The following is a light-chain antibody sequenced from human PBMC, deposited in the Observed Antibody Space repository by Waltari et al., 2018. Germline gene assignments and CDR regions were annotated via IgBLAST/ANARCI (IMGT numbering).Light chain of an antibody. Sequence: QSALTQPASVSGSPGQSITISCSGTDSAVGAYDFLPWYQQHPGKAPHLISYEVSNRPSGISNRFSASKSGSTASLTISGLQAEDEADYYCSSYTTSSAPGVFGTGTRVTVL. CDR2: EVS. CDR3: SSYTTSSAPGV. CDR1: DSAVGAYDF. J-gene: IGLJ1*01. V-gene: IGLV2-14*01.